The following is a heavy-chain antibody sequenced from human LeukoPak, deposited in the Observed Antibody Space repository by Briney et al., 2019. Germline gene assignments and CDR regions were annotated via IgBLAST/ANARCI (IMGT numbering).Heavy chain of an antibody. D-gene: IGHD2-15*01. J-gene: IGHJ5*01. CDR2: ISTSSITK. V-gene: IGHV3-48*01. Sequence: PSGGSLRLSCAASGFTFSTYSMSWVRQAPGKGPEWLSYISTSSITKYYVDSVKGRFTISRDDAKNSLSLQMNSLRADDTAVYYCAKEMGFCSGGSCYRWFDSWGQGTLVTVSS. CDR1: GFTFSTYS. CDR3: AKEMGFCSGGSCYRWFDS.